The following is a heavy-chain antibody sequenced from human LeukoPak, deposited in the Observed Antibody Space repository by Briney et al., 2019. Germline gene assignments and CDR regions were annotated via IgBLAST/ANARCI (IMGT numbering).Heavy chain of an antibody. CDR2: ITLSGGST. Sequence: TGGSLRLSCAASGFTFNNYAMSWVRQAPGKGLEWVSVITLSGGSTYYADSVKGRFTISRDNSKSTLYLQMSSLRAEDTAVYHWAKAVVGGTAPDYWGQGTLVTVSS. J-gene: IGHJ4*02. V-gene: IGHV3-23*01. CDR3: AKAVVGGTAPDY. CDR1: GFTFNNYA. D-gene: IGHD6-19*01.